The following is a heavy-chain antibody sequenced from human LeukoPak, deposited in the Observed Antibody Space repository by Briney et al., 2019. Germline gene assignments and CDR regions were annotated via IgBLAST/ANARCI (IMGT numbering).Heavy chain of an antibody. D-gene: IGHD1-1*01. CDR3: AKVLEDYYYYGMDV. CDR2: ISWNSGSI. V-gene: IGHV3-9*01. J-gene: IGHJ6*02. Sequence: GGSLRLSCAASGFTFDDYAMHWVRHAPGKGLEWVSGISWNSGSIGYADSVKGRFTISRDNAKNSLYLQMNSLRAEDTALYYCAKVLEDYYYYGMDVWGQGTTVTVSS. CDR1: GFTFDDYA.